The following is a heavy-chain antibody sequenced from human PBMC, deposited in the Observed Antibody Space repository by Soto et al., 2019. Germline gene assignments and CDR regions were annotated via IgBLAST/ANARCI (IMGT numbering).Heavy chain of an antibody. V-gene: IGHV4-61*01. CDR2: IYYSWTT. Sequence: SETLSLTCSVSGGAVSSRSYYWSWIRHPPGKGLEWIGYIYYSWTTNYNPSLKSRVTISVDTSKNQFSLKLSSVTAADTAVYYWAKCRDYGDYLQDFEIGGHGTMVTVSS. CDR3: AKCRDYGDYLQDFEI. J-gene: IGHJ3*02. D-gene: IGHD4-17*01. CDR1: GGAVSSRSYY.